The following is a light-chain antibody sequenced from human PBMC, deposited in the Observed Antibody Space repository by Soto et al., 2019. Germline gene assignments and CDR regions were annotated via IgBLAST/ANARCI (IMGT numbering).Light chain of an antibody. CDR1: QSLVYSDGFTY. CDR2: KVS. Sequence: DVVMTQSPVTLPVTLGQPASFSFRSTQSLVYSDGFTYLNWFQQRPGQSPRRLIYKVSNRDSGVPDRFIGSGSGTEFTLTISRVEAEDIGVYYCMQGTHWPWTFGQGTKVEIK. V-gene: IGKV2-30*01. CDR3: MQGTHWPWT. J-gene: IGKJ1*01.